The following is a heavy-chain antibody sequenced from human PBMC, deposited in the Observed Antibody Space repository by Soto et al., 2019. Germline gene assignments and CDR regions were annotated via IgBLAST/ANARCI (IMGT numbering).Heavy chain of an antibody. CDR2: ISYDGSNK. CDR1: GFTFSSYA. Sequence: PGGSLRLSCAVSGFTFSSYAMHWVRQAPGKGLERVAVISYDGSNKYYADSVKGRFTISRDNSKNTLYLQMNSLRAEDTAVYYCARSSQRGITIFGVGDYWGQGTLVTVSS. V-gene: IGHV3-30-3*01. CDR3: ARSSQRGITIFGVGDY. D-gene: IGHD3-3*01. J-gene: IGHJ4*02.